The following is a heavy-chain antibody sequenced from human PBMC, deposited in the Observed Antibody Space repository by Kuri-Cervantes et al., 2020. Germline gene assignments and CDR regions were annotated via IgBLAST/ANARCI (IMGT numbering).Heavy chain of an antibody. J-gene: IGHJ4*02. D-gene: IGHD3-10*01. CDR1: GFTFSSYA. CDR2: ISYDGSNK. Sequence: GESLKISCAASGFTFSSYAMHWVRQAPGKGLEWVAVISYDGSNKYYADSVKGRFTISRDNSKNTLYLQMNSLRAEDTAVYYCARENYGSGSNFDYWGQGTLVTVSS. V-gene: IGHV3-30-3*01. CDR3: ARENYGSGSNFDY.